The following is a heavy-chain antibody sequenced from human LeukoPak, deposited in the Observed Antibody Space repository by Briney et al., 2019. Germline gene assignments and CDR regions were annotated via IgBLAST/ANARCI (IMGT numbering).Heavy chain of an antibody. D-gene: IGHD2-2*01. CDR2: VSFGGGT. CDR1: GPSISNSHDY. J-gene: IGHJ5*02. V-gene: IGHV4-39*01. Sequence: PSHTLSLAFTVSGPSISNSHDYSACIRQPPWKGLEWSGSVSFGGGTYYNASLGSRVTISVDTSKNQFSLNLNFVPAADTAVYYCATRYCSSTGCHFFPGPRG. CDR3: ATRYCSSTGCHFFPGP.